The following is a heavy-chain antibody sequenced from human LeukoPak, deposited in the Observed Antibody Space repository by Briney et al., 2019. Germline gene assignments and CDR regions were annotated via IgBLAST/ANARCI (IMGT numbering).Heavy chain of an antibody. CDR1: GFTFSSYG. Sequence: GSLILSCAASGFTFSSYGMHWVRQAPGKGLEWVAFIRYDGSNKYYADSVKGRFTISRDNSKNTLYLQMNSLRAEDTAVYYCAKGPRIAAAGPNNWFDPWGQGTLVTVSS. D-gene: IGHD6-13*01. CDR3: AKGPRIAAAGPNNWFDP. CDR2: IRYDGSNK. V-gene: IGHV3-30*02. J-gene: IGHJ5*02.